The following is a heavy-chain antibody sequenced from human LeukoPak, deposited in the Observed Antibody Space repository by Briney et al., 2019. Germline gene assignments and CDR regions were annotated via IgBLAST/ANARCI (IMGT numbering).Heavy chain of an antibody. CDR3: ARHQGVGPRGGIDAFDI. D-gene: IGHD3-16*01. Sequence: SETLSLTCTVSGGSISSYYWSWIRQPPGKGLEWIGYIYYSGSTNYNPSLKSRVIISVDTSKNQFSLKLSSVTAADTAVYYCARHQGVGPRGGIDAFDIWGQGTIVTVSS. CDR2: IYYSGST. CDR1: GGSISSYY. V-gene: IGHV4-59*08. J-gene: IGHJ3*02.